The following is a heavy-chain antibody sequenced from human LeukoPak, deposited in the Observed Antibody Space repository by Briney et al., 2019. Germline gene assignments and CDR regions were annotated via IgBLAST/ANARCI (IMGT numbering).Heavy chain of an antibody. V-gene: IGHV4-34*01. Sequence: SETLSLTCAVYGGSFSGYYWSWIRQPPGKGLEWIGEINHSGSTNYNPSLKSRVTISVDTSKNQFSLKLNSVTAADTAVYYCARYRNCGSDCYDAFDIWGQGTMVTVSS. CDR2: INHSGST. CDR3: ARYRNCGSDCYDAFDI. J-gene: IGHJ3*02. CDR1: GGSFSGYY. D-gene: IGHD2-21*02.